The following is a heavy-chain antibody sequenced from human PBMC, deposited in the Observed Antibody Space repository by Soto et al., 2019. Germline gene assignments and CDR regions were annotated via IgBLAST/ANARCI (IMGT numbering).Heavy chain of an antibody. J-gene: IGHJ6*02. Sequence: GGSLRLSCAASGFTFSSYGMHWVRQAPGKGLEWVAVIWYDGSNKYYADSVKGRFTISRDNSKNTLYLQMNSLRAEDTAVYYCARAITIFGVVISRYYYYYGMDVWGQGTTVTVSS. V-gene: IGHV3-33*01. D-gene: IGHD3-3*01. CDR2: IWYDGSNK. CDR3: ARAITIFGVVISRYYYYYGMDV. CDR1: GFTFSSYG.